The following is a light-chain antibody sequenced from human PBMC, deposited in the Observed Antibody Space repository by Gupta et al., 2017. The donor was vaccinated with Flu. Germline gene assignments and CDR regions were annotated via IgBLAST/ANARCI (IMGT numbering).Light chain of an antibody. CDR3: HQDNTFPLT. Sequence: GDTATISCRASQDVHTCLAWYQQKPGQAAKLLIYHPLILQVGVPSTFSGSGSGTDFTLTISSLQPEDFATYHCHQDNTFPLTFGQGTKVEI. J-gene: IGKJ1*01. CDR1: QDVHTC. V-gene: IGKV1-12*01. CDR2: HPL.